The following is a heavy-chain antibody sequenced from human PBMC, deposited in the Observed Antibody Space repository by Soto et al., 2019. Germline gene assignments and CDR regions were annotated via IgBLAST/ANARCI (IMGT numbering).Heavy chain of an antibody. V-gene: IGHV1-18*01. CDR3: ARDLPSSGYYSPYYY. Sequence: GASVKGSCKAAGYGFTGDGISWVRQAPGQGLEWMGWISAYNGNTNYAQKLQGRVTMTTDTSTSTAYMELRSLRSDDTAVYYCARDLPSSGYYSPYYYWGQGTLVTVPS. CDR2: ISAYNGNT. J-gene: IGHJ4*02. CDR1: GYGFTGDG. D-gene: IGHD3-22*01.